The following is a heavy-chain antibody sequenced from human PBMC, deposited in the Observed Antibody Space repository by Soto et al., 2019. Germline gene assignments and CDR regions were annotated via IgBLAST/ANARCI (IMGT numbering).Heavy chain of an antibody. CDR2: IYYSGST. CDR3: ARASISRIIVVTPDAFDI. Sequence: PSETLSLTCTVSGGAISSYYWSWIRQPPGKGLEWIGYIYYSGSTNYNPSLKSRVTISVDTSKSQFSLKLSSVTAADTDVYYCARASISRIIVVTPDAFDIWGQGTMV. V-gene: IGHV4-59*01. CDR1: GGAISSYY. J-gene: IGHJ3*02. D-gene: IGHD3-22*01.